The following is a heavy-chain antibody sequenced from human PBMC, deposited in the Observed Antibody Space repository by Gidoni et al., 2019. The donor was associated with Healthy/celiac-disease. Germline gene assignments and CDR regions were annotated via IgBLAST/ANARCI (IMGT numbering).Heavy chain of an antibody. J-gene: IGHJ4*02. D-gene: IGHD5-18*01. V-gene: IGHV4-39*01. CDR3: ARHGDTAMALDY. Sequence: QLQLQESGPGLVKPSETLSLTCTVSGGSISSSSYYWGWIRQPPGKGLEWIGSIYYSGSTYYNPSLKSRVTISVDTSKNQFSLKLSSVTAADTAVYYCARHGDTAMALDYWGQGTLVTVSS. CDR1: GGSISSSSYY. CDR2: IYYSGST.